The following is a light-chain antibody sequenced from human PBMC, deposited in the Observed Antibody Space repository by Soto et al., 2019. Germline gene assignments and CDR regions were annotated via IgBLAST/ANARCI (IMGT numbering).Light chain of an antibody. CDR3: GAWDGSLSVVL. Sequence: QSVLTQPPSVSAAPGQKVTISCSGSSANIGSNYVSWYQHIPGTAPKLVIYDGDKRPSEIPDRFSGSKSGTSATLDITGLQTGDEADYYCGAWDGSLSVVLFGGGTQLTVL. CDR1: SANIGSNY. CDR2: DGD. V-gene: IGLV1-51*01. J-gene: IGLJ2*01.